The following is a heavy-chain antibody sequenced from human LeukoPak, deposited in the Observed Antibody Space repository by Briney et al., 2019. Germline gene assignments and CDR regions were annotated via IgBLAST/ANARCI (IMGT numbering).Heavy chain of an antibody. CDR3: AKDGAYDSSCYYPSYFDY. J-gene: IGHJ4*02. CDR1: GFTFSSYA. D-gene: IGHD3-22*01. CDR2: ISGSGGST. Sequence: PGGSLRLSCAASGFTFSSYAMSWVRQAPGKGLEWVSAISGSGGSTYYADSVKGRFTISRDNSKNTLYLQMNSLRAEDTAVYYCAKDGAYDSSCYYPSYFDYWGQGTLVTVSS. V-gene: IGHV3-23*01.